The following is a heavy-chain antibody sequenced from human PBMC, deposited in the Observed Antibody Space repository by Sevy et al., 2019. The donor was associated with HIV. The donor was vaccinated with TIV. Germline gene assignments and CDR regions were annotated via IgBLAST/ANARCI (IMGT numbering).Heavy chain of an antibody. CDR1: GGSISSYY. J-gene: IGHJ6*02. CDR2: IYYSGST. D-gene: IGHD3-16*02. V-gene: IGHV4-59*01. Sequence: SETLSLTCTVSGGSISSYYWSWIRQPPGKGLEWIGYIYYSGSTNYNPSLKSPVTISVDTSKNQFSLKLSSVTAADTAVYYCARDRPNMITFGGVIVRYGMDVWGQGTTVTVSS. CDR3: ARDRPNMITFGGVIVRYGMDV.